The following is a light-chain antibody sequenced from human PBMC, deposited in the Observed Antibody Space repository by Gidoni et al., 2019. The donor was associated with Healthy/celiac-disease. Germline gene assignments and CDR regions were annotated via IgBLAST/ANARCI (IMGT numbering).Light chain of an antibody. CDR1: SSNIAAGYD. CDR2: GNS. Sequence: SVLTPPPSVSGAPGPRVPISCTGSSSNIAAGYDVHWYQQLPGTAPKLLIYGNSNRPSGVPDRFSGSKSGTSASLAITGLQAEDEADYYCQSYDSSLSGSNWVFGGGTKLTVL. V-gene: IGLV1-40*01. CDR3: QSYDSSLSGSNWV. J-gene: IGLJ3*02.